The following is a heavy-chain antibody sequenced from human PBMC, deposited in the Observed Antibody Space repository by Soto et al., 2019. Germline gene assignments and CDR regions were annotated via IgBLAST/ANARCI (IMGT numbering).Heavy chain of an antibody. CDR1: GGSISSGGYY. V-gene: IGHV4-31*03. D-gene: IGHD3-10*01. CDR2: IYYRGST. CDR3: ASMTYYYCSAHNLYDP. Sequence: QVQLQESGPGLVKPSQTLSLTCTVSGGSISSGGYYWRWIRQHPGKGLEWIGYIYYRGSTYYNSSLKSRVSLSVYPSKMQLSLMLISVTAAVTALYYFASMTYYYCSAHNLYDPCGQGTLATV. J-gene: IGHJ5*02.